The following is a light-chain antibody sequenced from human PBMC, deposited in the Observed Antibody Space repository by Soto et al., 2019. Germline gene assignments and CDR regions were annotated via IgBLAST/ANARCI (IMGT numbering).Light chain of an antibody. CDR1: QSVTSNY. CDR3: QQYGRSPLMHT. CDR2: GGS. J-gene: IGKJ2*01. V-gene: IGKV3-20*01. Sequence: EIVLTQSPGTLSLSPGERATLSCRASQSVTSNYLAWYQQKPGQAPRLLIYGGSTRAAGVPDRFSGSGSGTDFTLTITRVEPEDFAVYYCQQYGRSPLMHTFGQGPKLGVK.